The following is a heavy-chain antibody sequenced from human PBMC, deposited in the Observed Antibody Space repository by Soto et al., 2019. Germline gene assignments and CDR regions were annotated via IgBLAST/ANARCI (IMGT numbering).Heavy chain of an antibody. CDR3: ARVGEHYDYIWGSYRPFYWFDP. CDR1: GYTFTSYD. V-gene: IGHV1-8*01. Sequence: ASVKVSCKASGYTFTSYDINWVRQATGQGLEWMGWMNPNSGNTGYAQKFQGRVTMTRNTSISTAYMELSSLRSEDTAVYYCARVGEHYDYIWGSYRPFYWFDPWGQGTLVTVSS. D-gene: IGHD3-16*02. CDR2: MNPNSGNT. J-gene: IGHJ5*02.